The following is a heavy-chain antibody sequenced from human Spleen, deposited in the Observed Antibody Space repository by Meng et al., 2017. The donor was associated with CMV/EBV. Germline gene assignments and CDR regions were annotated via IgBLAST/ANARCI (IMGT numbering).Heavy chain of an antibody. Sequence: ESLKISCTVSGGSISSSSYYWGWIRQPPGKGLEWIGSIYYSGSTYYNPSLKSRVTISVDTSKNQFSLKLSSVTAADTAVYYCARLIAARGYWGQGTLVTVSS. CDR3: ARLIAARGY. CDR2: IYYSGST. J-gene: IGHJ4*02. D-gene: IGHD6-6*01. V-gene: IGHV4-39*01. CDR1: GGSISSSSYY.